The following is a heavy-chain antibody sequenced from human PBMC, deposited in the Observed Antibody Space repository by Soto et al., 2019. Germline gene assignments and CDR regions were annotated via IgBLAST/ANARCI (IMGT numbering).Heavy chain of an antibody. J-gene: IGHJ6*02. CDR1: GLSFSIHS. V-gene: IGHV3-21*06. Sequence: EVQLVESGGGLVEPGGSLRLSWTPSGLSFSIHSMNWVRQAPGKGLEWVSSISSSSYYIYYADSVKGRFTVSRDNAKNTLFLQMTSLRAADTAVYYCARNRDPSSKSHGMDVWGQGTTVTVSS. CDR2: ISSSSYYI. CDR3: ARNRDPSSKSHGMDV.